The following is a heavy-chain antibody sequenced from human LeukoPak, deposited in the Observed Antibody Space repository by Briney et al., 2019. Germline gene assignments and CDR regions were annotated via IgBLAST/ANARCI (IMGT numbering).Heavy chain of an antibody. V-gene: IGHV5-51*01. CDR2: IYPGDSDT. D-gene: IGHD6-19*01. CDR3: AMGESYSSGWYYFDY. Sequence: GESLNISCKGSGYSFTSYWIGWVRQMPGKGLDLMGIIYPGDSDTRYSPSFQGQVTISADKSISTAYLQWSSLKASDTAMYYCAMGESYSSGWYYFDYWGQGTLVTVSS. J-gene: IGHJ4*02. CDR1: GYSFTSYW.